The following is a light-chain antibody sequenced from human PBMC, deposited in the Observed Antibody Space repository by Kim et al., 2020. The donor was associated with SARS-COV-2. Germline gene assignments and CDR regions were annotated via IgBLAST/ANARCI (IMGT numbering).Light chain of an antibody. CDR3: QAWDSSVV. Sequence: VSVYPGQTASITCSGDKLGDKYACWYQQKPGQSPVLVIYQDSKRPSGIPERFSGSNSGNTATLTISGTQAMDEADYYCQAWDSSVVFGGGTKLTVL. V-gene: IGLV3-1*01. CDR2: QDS. CDR1: KLGDKY. J-gene: IGLJ2*01.